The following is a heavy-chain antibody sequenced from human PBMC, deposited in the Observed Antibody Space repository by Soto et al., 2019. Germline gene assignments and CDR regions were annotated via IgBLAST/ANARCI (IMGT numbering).Heavy chain of an antibody. V-gene: IGHV3-21*01. D-gene: IGHD2-15*01. CDR2: ISSSSSYI. J-gene: IGHJ4*02. CDR3: ARDPSTGLGYCSGGSCSINY. Sequence: EVQLVESGGGLVKPGGSLRLSCAASGFTFSSYSMNWVRQAPGKGLEWVSSISSSSSYIYYADSVKGRFTISRDNAKNSLYLQMNSLRAEDMAVYYCARDPSTGLGYCSGGSCSINYWGQGTLVTVSS. CDR1: GFTFSSYS.